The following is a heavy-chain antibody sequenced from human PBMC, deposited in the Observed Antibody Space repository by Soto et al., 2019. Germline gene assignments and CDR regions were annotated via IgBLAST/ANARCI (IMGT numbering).Heavy chain of an antibody. CDR2: INPNRGGT. D-gene: IGHD3-22*01. J-gene: IGHJ3*02. V-gene: IGHV1-2*04. CDR3: ARDRQSYYYGSSGYYQGADAFDI. CDR1: GYTFTGYY. Sequence: GASVKVSCKASGYTFTGYYMHWVRQAPGQGLEWMGWINPNRGGTNYAQKFQGWVTMTRDTSISTAYMELSRLRSDDTSVYYCARDRQSYYYGSSGYYQGADAFDIWGQGTMVTVSS.